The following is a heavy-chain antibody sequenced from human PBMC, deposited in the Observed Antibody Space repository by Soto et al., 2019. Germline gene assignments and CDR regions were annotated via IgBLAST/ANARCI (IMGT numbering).Heavy chain of an antibody. CDR2: IWYDGSNK. CDR1: GFTFSSYG. V-gene: IGHV3-33*01. D-gene: IGHD6-6*01. CDR3: ARADLNEQLVPFDY. J-gene: IGHJ4*02. Sequence: QVQLVESGGGVVQPGRSLRLSCAASGFTFSSYGMHWVRQAPGKGLEWVAVIWYDGSNKYYADSVKGRFTISRDNSKNTLYLQMNSLRAEDTAVYYCARADLNEQLVPFDYWGQGTLVTVSS.